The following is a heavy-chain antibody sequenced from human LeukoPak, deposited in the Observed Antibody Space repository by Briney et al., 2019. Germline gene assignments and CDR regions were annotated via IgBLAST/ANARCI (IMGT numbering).Heavy chain of an antibody. CDR2: ISYSGST. Sequence: PSETLSLTCTVSGGSISGYYWTWIRQPPGKGLEWIGYISYSGSTSSHPSLKSRVTISLDMPKSQFSLKLTSVTAADTAVYYCVRGYSGYPYYLDYWGQGTLVTVSS. J-gene: IGHJ4*02. CDR3: VRGYSGYPYYLDY. D-gene: IGHD5-12*01. CDR1: GGSISGYY. V-gene: IGHV4-59*08.